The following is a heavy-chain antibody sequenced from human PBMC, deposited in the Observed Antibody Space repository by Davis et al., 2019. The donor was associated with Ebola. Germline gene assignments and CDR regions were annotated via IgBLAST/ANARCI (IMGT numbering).Heavy chain of an antibody. J-gene: IGHJ6*02. Sequence: AASVKVSCKASGYTFTAYYLHWVRRAPGQGLEWMGWINPNSGGTNYAQKFQGRVTMTRDTSISTAYMELRRLRSDDTAVYYCARGGGYSYLYGMDVWGQGTTVTVSS. CDR3: ARGGGYSYLYGMDV. CDR1: GYTFTAYY. D-gene: IGHD5-18*01. V-gene: IGHV1-2*02. CDR2: INPNSGGT.